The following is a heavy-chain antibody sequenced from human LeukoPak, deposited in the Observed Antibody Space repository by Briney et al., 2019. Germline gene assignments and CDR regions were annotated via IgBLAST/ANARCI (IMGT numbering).Heavy chain of an antibody. CDR1: GGSVSSGGYS. Sequence: SETLSLTCAVSGGSVSSGGYSWSWIRQPAGKGPEWIGCIYPIGYTYNNPSLKSRVTISPDKSKNQFSLKLTSVTAADTAIYYCARDDYGAYDFWGQGSLVTVSS. D-gene: IGHD4-17*01. J-gene: IGHJ4*02. CDR3: ARDDYGAYDF. CDR2: IYPIGYT. V-gene: IGHV4-30-2*01.